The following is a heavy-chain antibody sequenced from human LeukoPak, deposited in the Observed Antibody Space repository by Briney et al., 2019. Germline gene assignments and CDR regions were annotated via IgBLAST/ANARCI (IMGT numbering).Heavy chain of an antibody. CDR2: IIPILGIA. J-gene: IGHJ4*02. Sequence: SVKVSCKASGGTSSSYAISWVRQAPGQGLEWMGRIIPILGIANYAQKFQGRVTITADKSTSTAYMELSSLRSEDTAVYYCASRRGVATNYYFDYWGQGTLATVSS. CDR1: GGTSSSYA. CDR3: ASRRGVATNYYFDY. D-gene: IGHD5-12*01. V-gene: IGHV1-69*04.